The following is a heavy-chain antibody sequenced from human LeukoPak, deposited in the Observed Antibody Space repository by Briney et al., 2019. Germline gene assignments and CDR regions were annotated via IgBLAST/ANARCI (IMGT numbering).Heavy chain of an antibody. CDR3: AGARGMATTPPDS. CDR1: GFTFSTYG. CDR2: LWYDGTNR. V-gene: IGHV3-33*01. J-gene: IGHJ4*02. Sequence: GRSLRLSCAASGFTFSTYGMHWVRQAPGKGLEWVAVLWYDGTNRYYADSVKDRFTISRDNPKNTLYLQMNSLRAEDTAIYYCAGARGMATTPPDSWGLGTLVTVSS. D-gene: IGHD5-24*01.